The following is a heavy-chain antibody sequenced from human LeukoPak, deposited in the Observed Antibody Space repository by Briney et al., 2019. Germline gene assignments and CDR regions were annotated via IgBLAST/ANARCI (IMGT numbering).Heavy chain of an antibody. D-gene: IGHD3-3*01. J-gene: IGHJ3*02. CDR1: GGTFSSYA. V-gene: IGHV1-69*13. CDR2: IIPIFGTA. Sequence: ASVKVSCKASGGTFSSYAISWVRQAPGQGLEWMGGIIPIFGTANYAQKFQGRVTITADESTSTAYMELSSLRSGDTAVYYCAREGGITVFGVAQPGGAFDIWGQGTMVTVSS. CDR3: AREGGITVFGVAQPGGAFDI.